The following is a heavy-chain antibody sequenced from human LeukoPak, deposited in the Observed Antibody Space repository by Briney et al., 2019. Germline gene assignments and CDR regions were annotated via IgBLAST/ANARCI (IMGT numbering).Heavy chain of an antibody. Sequence: GGSPRPSCAASGFTFSSYWMSWVRQAPGKGLEWVATIRQDGSQKYYVDSVKGRFTISRDNAKNSLYLQMNSLRAEDTAVYYCARESGSVTSEVDFDYWGQGTLVTVSS. V-gene: IGHV3-7*01. CDR3: ARESGSVTSEVDFDY. J-gene: IGHJ4*02. CDR1: GFTFSSYW. D-gene: IGHD4-17*01. CDR2: IRQDGSQK.